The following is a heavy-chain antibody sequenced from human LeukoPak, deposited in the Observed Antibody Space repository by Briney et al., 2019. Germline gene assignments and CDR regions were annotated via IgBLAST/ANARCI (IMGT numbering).Heavy chain of an antibody. CDR2: IRSKAYGGTT. V-gene: IGHV3-49*04. CDR1: GFTFGDYA. CDR3: TRREWFGELGY. Sequence: PGRSLRLSCTASGFTFGDYAMSWVHQAPGKGLEWVGFIRSKAYGGTTEYAASVKGRFTISRDDSKSIAYLQMNSLKTEDTAVYYCTRREWFGELGYWGQGTLVTVSS. J-gene: IGHJ4*02. D-gene: IGHD3-10*01.